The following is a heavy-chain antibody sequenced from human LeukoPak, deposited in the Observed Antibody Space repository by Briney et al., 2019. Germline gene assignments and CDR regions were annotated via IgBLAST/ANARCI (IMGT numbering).Heavy chain of an antibody. J-gene: IGHJ3*02. Sequence: GGSLRLSCAASGFTFSSYSMNWVRQAPGKGLEWVSSISSSSSYIYYADSVKGRFTISRDNAKNSLYLQMNSLRAEDTAVYYCARHSPGCSGGSCYSDAFDIWGQGTMVTVSS. D-gene: IGHD2-15*01. V-gene: IGHV3-21*01. CDR2: ISSSSSYI. CDR1: GFTFSSYS. CDR3: ARHSPGCSGGSCYSDAFDI.